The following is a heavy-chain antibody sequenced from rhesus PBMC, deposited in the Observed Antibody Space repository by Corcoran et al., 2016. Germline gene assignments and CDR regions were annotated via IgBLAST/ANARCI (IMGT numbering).Heavy chain of an antibody. CDR2: IPGSGGRT. CDR3: ARAGLEWLSQYYFDY. D-gene: IGHD3-3*01. CDR1: GGSIRNNY. V-gene: IGHV4-173*01. Sequence: QLQLQESGPGLVKPSETLSLTCAVSGGSIRNNYWSWIRQPPGKGLEWIGRIPGSGGRTDYNPSLNNRLTISTDTSKNQFSLKLSSVTAADTAVYYCARAGLEWLSQYYFDYWGQGVLVTVSS. J-gene: IGHJ4*01.